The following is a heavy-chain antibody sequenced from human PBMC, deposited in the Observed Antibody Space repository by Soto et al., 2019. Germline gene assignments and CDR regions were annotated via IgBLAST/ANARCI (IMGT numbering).Heavy chain of an antibody. D-gene: IGHD2-2*01. CDR1: GGTFSSYA. J-gene: IGHJ6*02. CDR3: ARDRSDIVVVPAATSGGDYYYYGMDV. Sequence: TSVKVSCKAAGGTFSSYAISWVRQAPGQGLEWMGGIIPIFGTAIYAQKFQGRVTITADKSTSTAYMELSSLRSEDTAVYYCARDRSDIVVVPAATSGGDYYYYGMDVWGQGTTVTVSS. CDR2: IIPIFGTA. V-gene: IGHV1-69*06.